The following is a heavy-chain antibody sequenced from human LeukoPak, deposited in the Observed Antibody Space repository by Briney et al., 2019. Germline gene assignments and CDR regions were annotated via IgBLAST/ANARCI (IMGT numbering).Heavy chain of an antibody. CDR1: GFTFSSYG. CDR2: IRYDGSNK. D-gene: IGHD1-26*01. V-gene: IGHV3-30*02. Sequence: GGSLRLSCAASGFTFSSYGMHWVRQAPGKGLEWVAFIRYDGSNKYYADSVKGRFTISRDNSKNTLYLQMNSLRAEDTAVYYCAKEIVGATRDDYWGQGTLVTASS. CDR3: AKEIVGATRDDY. J-gene: IGHJ4*02.